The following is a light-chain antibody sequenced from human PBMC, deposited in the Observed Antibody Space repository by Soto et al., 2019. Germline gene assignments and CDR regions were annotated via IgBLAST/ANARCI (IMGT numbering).Light chain of an antibody. J-gene: IGKJ4*01. CDR1: QRVSNTY. CDR2: GVS. Sequence: EIVLAQSPGTLSLSPGERATLSCRASQRVSNTYLAWYQQKPGQAPRLLIYGVSSRATGIPDRFSGSGSGTDFTLTFSRLEPEDFAVYYCQQYSSSPVTFGGGTTVEIK. CDR3: QQYSSSPVT. V-gene: IGKV3-20*01.